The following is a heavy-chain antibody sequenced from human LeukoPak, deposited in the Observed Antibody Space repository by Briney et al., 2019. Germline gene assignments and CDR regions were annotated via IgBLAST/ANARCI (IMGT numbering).Heavy chain of an antibody. CDR1: GYTFTELS. D-gene: IGHD1-26*01. J-gene: IGHJ4*02. CDR2: FDTEDGET. V-gene: IGHV1-24*01. CDR3: ATYSGSYLMVAYFDY. Sequence: ASVKVSCKVSGYTFTELSMPWVRQAPGKGLEWMGGFDTEDGETIYAQKFQGRVTMTEDTSTDTAYMEVSSLRSEDTAVYYCATYSGSYLMVAYFDYWGQGTLVTVSS.